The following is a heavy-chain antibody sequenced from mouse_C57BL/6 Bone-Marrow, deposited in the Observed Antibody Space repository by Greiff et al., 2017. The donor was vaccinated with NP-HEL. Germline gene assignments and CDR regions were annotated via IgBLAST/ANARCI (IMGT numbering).Heavy chain of an antibody. CDR1: GYTFTSYW. CDR3: ARSSPITTVVFDY. V-gene: IGHV1-53*01. J-gene: IGHJ2*01. D-gene: IGHD1-1*01. CDR2: INPSNGGT. Sequence: VKLQQPGTELVKPGASVKLSCKASGYTFTSYWMHWVKQRPGQGLEWIGNINPSNGGTNYNEKFKSKATLTVDKSSSTAYMQLSSLTSEDSAVYYCARSSPITTVVFDYWGQGTTLTVSS.